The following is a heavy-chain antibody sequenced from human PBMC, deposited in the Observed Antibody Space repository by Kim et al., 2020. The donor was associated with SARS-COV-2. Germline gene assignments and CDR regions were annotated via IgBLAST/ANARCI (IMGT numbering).Heavy chain of an antibody. CDR2: INVGNGIT. J-gene: IGHJ5*02. Sequence: ASVMVSCKTSGYIFTRYAMHWVRQAPGQRPEWMGWINVGNGITKYSRKFEDRVTINRDTFASTAYMELSSLRPEDTAVYYCARDRGSNWTALGWFGPWGLGRLVTVS. CDR1: GYIFTRYA. V-gene: IGHV1-3*01. D-gene: IGHD1-1*01. CDR3: ARDRGSNWTALGWFGP.